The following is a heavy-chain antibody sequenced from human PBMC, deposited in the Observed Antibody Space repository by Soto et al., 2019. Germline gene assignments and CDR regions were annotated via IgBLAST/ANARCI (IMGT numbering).Heavy chain of an antibody. CDR3: ARPSTSGRTAYYYGMDV. Sequence: GGSPRLSCAASGFTFSDYGLHWVRQAPGKGLEWVAVIAFDGINTYYTDSVKGRFTISKDDSRNTLFLDMNSLRTEDTAVYYCARPSTSGRTAYYYGMDVWGQGTTVTVSS. CDR2: IAFDGINT. D-gene: IGHD6-19*01. CDR1: GFTFSDYG. V-gene: IGHV3-30*03. J-gene: IGHJ6*02.